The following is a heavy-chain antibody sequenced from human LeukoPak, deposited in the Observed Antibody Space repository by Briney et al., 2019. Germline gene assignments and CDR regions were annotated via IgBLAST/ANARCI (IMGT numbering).Heavy chain of an antibody. J-gene: IGHJ4*02. CDR1: GFSFSSYT. D-gene: IGHD2-15*01. CDR2: ISSGSSTI. CDR3: ARGYCSGGSSYNLDY. Sequence: GGSLRLSCTASGFSFSSYTMNWVRQAPGTGLELTSYISSGSSTIYYADSVKGRFTISRDNAKNSLYLQMNSLRAEDTAVYYCARGYCSGGSSYNLDYWGQGTLVTVSS. V-gene: IGHV3-48*01.